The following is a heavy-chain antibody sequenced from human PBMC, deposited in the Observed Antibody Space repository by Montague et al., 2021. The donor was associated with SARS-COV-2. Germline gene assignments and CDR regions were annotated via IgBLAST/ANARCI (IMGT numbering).Heavy chain of an antibody. CDR3: ARQVTGRYFDWRLYGMNG. V-gene: IGHV4-39*01. D-gene: IGHD3-9*01. J-gene: IGHJ6*04. CDR2: IYYSGST. Sequence: IYYSGSTYYNPSLKSRVTISVDTSKNQFSLKLSSVPAAGTAVYYCARQVTGRYFDWRLYGMNGGGKGNTGSGAS.